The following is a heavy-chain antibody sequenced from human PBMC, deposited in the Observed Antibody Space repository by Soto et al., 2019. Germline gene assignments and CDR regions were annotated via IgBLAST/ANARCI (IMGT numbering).Heavy chain of an antibody. Sequence: VKVSCKASGFTFTSSAVQWVRQARGQRLEWIGWVVVGSGNTNYAQKFQERVTITRDMSTSTAYMELSSLRSEDTAVYYCAADPLNNWNVRTLDYWGQGTLVTVSS. CDR1: GFTFTSSA. V-gene: IGHV1-58*01. CDR3: AADPLNNWNVRTLDY. J-gene: IGHJ4*02. CDR2: VVVGSGNT. D-gene: IGHD1-20*01.